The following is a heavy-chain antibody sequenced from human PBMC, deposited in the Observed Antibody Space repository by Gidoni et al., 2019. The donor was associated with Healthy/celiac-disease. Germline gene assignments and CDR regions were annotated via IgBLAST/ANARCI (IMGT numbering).Heavy chain of an antibody. D-gene: IGHD3-10*01. Sequence: EVQLVEKGGGVIQPGGCLRLSCPASWITVSSNYMSWVSQAPGKVLEWVSVIYSGGRTYYADSVQGRFTISRDNSKNTLYLQMNSLRAEDTAVYYCARDGVTSGYGMDVWCQGTTVTVSS. CDR1: WITVSSNY. CDR3: ARDGVTSGYGMDV. V-gene: IGHV3-53*02. J-gene: IGHJ6*01. CDR2: IYSGGRT.